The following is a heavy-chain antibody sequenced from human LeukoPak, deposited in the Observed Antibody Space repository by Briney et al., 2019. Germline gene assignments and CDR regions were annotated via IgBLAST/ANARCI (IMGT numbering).Heavy chain of an antibody. CDR3: ARAVIQLWPDANFDY. CDR2: ISSSGSTI. CDR1: GFTFSDYY. J-gene: IGHJ4*02. D-gene: IGHD5-18*01. Sequence: PGGSLRLSCAASGFTFSDYYISWIRQAPGKGLEWVSYISSSGSTIYYADSVKGRFTISRDNAKNSLYLQMNSLRAEDTAVYYCARAVIQLWPDANFDYWGQGTLVTVSS. V-gene: IGHV3-11*01.